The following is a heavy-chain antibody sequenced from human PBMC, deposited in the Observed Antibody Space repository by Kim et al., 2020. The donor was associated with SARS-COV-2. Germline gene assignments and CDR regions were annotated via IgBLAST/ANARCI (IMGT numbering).Heavy chain of an antibody. CDR1: GFTFSSYG. J-gene: IGHJ6*02. V-gene: IGHV3-33*05. Sequence: GGSLRLSCAASGFTFSSYGMHWVRQAPGKGLEWVAVISYDGSNKYYADSVKGRFTISRDNSKNTLYLQMNSLRAEDTAVYYCATSIAVAGPVKYYYYGMAGGGQGTTVTVSS. CDR3: ATSIAVAGPVKYYYYGMAG. CDR2: ISYDGSNK. D-gene: IGHD6-19*01.